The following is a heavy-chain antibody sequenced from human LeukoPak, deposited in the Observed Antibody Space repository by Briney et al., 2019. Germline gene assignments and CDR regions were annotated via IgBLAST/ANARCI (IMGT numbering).Heavy chain of an antibody. Sequence: GGSLRLSCAASGFTFSSYAMSWVRQAPGKGLEWVSSIGGSGSGTSYADSVKGRFIISRDNSRDTLYLQMNSLRAEDTAVYYCAKLRYSSGPYGLWGQGTLVTVSS. J-gene: IGHJ4*02. CDR1: GFTFSSYA. D-gene: IGHD6-25*01. CDR3: AKLRYSSGPYGL. CDR2: IGGSGSGT. V-gene: IGHV3-23*01.